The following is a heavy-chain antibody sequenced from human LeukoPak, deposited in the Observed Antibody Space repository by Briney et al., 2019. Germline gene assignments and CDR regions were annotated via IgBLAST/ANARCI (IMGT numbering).Heavy chain of an antibody. CDR2: IYYSGST. D-gene: IGHD2-2*01. Sequence: SETLSLTCTVSGGSISSYYWSWIRQPPGKGLEWIGYIYYSGSTNYNPSLKSRVTISVDTSKNQFSLKLSSVTAADTAVYYCAREGGYCSSTSCRNWFDPWGQGTLVTVSS. V-gene: IGHV4-59*01. CDR3: AREGGYCSSTSCRNWFDP. CDR1: GGSISSYY. J-gene: IGHJ5*02.